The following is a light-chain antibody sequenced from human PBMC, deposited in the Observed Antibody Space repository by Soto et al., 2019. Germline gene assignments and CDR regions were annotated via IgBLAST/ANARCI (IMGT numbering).Light chain of an antibody. Sequence: QSALTQPPSASGSPGQSVTISCNGTSSDVGAYKYVSWYQQYPGKAPKLMIYEVTKRPSGVPDRFSGSKSGNTASLNVSGLQAEDEADYYCTSYVGNDIWVFGGGTKVTVL. J-gene: IGLJ3*02. CDR3: TSYVGNDIWV. CDR2: EVT. CDR1: SSDVGAYKY. V-gene: IGLV2-8*01.